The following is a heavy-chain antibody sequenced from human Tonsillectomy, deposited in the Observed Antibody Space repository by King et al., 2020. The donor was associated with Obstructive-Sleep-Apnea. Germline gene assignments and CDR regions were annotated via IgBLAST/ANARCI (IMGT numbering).Heavy chain of an antibody. CDR3: ARVRWGTYARGYYFYYLDV. D-gene: IGHD3-16*01. CDR2: VYYNRYK. Sequence: VQLQESGPGRLQPSETLSLTCRVSGESVTAGEIYWSWVRQPPGGGLEYLGHVYYNRYKTYNPSVRGRLDISIDTFNNQCTLSLNSVSAADTAVYYCARVRWGTYARGYYFYYLDVWGKGTTVTVSS. CDR1: GESVTAGEIY. J-gene: IGHJ6*03. V-gene: IGHV4-30-4*01.